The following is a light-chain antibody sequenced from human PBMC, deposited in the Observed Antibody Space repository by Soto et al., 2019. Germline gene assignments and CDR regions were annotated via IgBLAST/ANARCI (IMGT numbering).Light chain of an antibody. Sequence: QSVSTQPPSVSAAPGQKVTISCCESSSDIGNNYVSWYQQLPGTAPKLLIYDNNKRPSGIPDRFSGSKSGTSGTLGITGLQTGDEADYYCGTWDSTLSAGVFGGGTKLTVL. CDR2: DNN. CDR1: SSDIGNNY. V-gene: IGLV1-51*01. J-gene: IGLJ2*01. CDR3: GTWDSTLSAGV.